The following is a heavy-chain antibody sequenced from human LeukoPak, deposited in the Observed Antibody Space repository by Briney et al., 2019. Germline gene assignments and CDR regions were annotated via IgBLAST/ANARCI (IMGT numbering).Heavy chain of an antibody. CDR1: GFTFSSYW. J-gene: IGHJ4*02. Sequence: PGGSLRLSCAASGFTFSSYWMSWFRQAPGKGLEWVANIKQDGSERYYVDSVKGRFTIFKDNAKNSLYLQMNSLRAEDTALYYCAKGGDGYNYVWDYFDYWGQGTLVTVSS. D-gene: IGHD5-24*01. CDR2: IKQDGSER. V-gene: IGHV3-7*03. CDR3: AKGGDGYNYVWDYFDY.